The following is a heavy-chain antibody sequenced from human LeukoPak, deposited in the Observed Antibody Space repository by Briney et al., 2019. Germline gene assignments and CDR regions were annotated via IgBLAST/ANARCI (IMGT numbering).Heavy chain of an antibody. CDR1: GFTFSGSA. CDR3: ATLYYYGSGSYYNEDAFDI. D-gene: IGHD3-10*01. V-gene: IGHV3-21*01. CDR2: ISSSSSYI. J-gene: IGHJ3*02. Sequence: PGGSLRLSCATSGFTFSGSALHWVRQASGKGLEWVSSISSSSSYIYYADSVKGRFTVSRDNAKNSLYLQMNSLRAEDTAVYYCATLYYYGSGSYYNEDAFDIWGQGTMVTVSS.